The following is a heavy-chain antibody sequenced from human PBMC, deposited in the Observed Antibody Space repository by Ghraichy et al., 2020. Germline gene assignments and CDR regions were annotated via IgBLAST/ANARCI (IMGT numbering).Heavy chain of an antibody. J-gene: IGHJ4*02. CDR1: GFTFSSYS. CDR2: ISSSSSTI. D-gene: IGHD1-26*01. V-gene: IGHV3-48*02. Sequence: GGSLRLSCAASGFTFSSYSMNWVRQAPGKGLEWVSYISSSSSTIYYEDSVKGRFTISRDNAKNSLYLQMNSLRDEDTAVYYCARDSGGYQTGFDYWCQGSLSTVSS. CDR3: ARDSGGYQTGFDY.